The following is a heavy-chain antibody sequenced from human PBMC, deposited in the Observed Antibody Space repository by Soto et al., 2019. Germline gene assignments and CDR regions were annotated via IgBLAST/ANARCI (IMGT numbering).Heavy chain of an antibody. V-gene: IGHV1-46*01. J-gene: IGHJ6*02. CDR3: ARDSFFVVVVVAATPIRDYYYGMDV. Sequence: ASVKVSCKASGYTFTSYYMHWVRQAPGQGLEWMGIINPSGGSTSYAQKFQGRVTMTRDTPTSTVYMELSSLRSEDTAVYYCARDSFFVVVVVAATPIRDYYYGMDVWGQGTTVTVSS. CDR2: INPSGGST. D-gene: IGHD2-15*01. CDR1: GYTFTSYY.